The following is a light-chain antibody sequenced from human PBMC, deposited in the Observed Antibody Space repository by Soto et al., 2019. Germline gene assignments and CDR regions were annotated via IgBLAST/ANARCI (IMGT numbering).Light chain of an antibody. V-gene: IGKV1-5*03. Sequence: GARVTITCRASQSISSWLAWYQQKPGKAPKLLIYKASSLESGVPSRFSGSGSGTEFTLTISSLQPDDFATYYCQQYNSYPLTFGGGTKVDIK. CDR3: QQYNSYPLT. CDR1: QSISSW. J-gene: IGKJ4*01. CDR2: KAS.